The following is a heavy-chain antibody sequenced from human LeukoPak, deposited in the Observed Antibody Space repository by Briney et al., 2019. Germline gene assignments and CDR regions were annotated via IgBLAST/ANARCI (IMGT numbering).Heavy chain of an antibody. D-gene: IGHD6-19*01. Sequence: GGSLRLSCAASGFTFSSYSMKWVRQAPGKGLEWVSYISSSSSTIYYADSVKGRFTISRDNAKNSLYLQMNSLRDEDTAVYYCARGKFYSSGWAGDYWGQGTLVTVSS. CDR2: ISSSSSTI. CDR1: GFTFSSYS. CDR3: ARGKFYSSGWAGDY. V-gene: IGHV3-48*02. J-gene: IGHJ4*02.